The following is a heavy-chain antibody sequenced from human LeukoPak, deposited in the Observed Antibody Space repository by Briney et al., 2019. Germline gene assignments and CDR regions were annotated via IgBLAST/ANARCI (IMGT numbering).Heavy chain of an antibody. J-gene: IGHJ6*03. CDR1: GGSISSYY. D-gene: IGHD3-10*01. Sequence: PSETLSLTCTVSGGSISSYYWSWVRHPPGKGLEWIGYIYTSGSTNYNPSLKNRVTISVDTSKNQFSLKLSSVTAADTAVYYCARHVRDFPGVYYYYYMDVWGKGTTVTVSS. CDR3: ARHVRDFPGVYYYYYMDV. V-gene: IGHV4-4*09. CDR2: IYTSGST.